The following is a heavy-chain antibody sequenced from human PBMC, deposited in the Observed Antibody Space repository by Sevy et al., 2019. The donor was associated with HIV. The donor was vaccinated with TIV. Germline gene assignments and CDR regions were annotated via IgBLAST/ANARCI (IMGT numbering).Heavy chain of an antibody. J-gene: IGHJ4*02. V-gene: IGHV3-23*01. D-gene: IGHD3-22*01. Sequence: GGSLRLSCAASGFSFSTYAMTWVRQAPGKGLEWVSAISGSGSNTYNADSVKGRFTISRDNSKNTLYVQMNSLRAEGTAVYYCAKEGPGYNYDSSGYFPSWGQGTLVTVSS. CDR3: AKEGPGYNYDSSGYFPS. CDR2: ISGSGSNT. CDR1: GFSFSTYA.